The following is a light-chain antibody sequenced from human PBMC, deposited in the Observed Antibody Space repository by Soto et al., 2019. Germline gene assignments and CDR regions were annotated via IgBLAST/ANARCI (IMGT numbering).Light chain of an antibody. CDR3: QQYNIWPQT. V-gene: IGKV3-15*01. CDR2: GAS. J-gene: IGKJ1*01. CDR1: QSVGSG. Sequence: EIVMTQSAATRSVSPGERATLSCRASQSVGSGLAWYQQKPGQAPRLLIYGASTRATGIPARFSGSGSGTEFTLTINSLQSEDFAVYYCQQYNIWPQTFGQGTKVDIK.